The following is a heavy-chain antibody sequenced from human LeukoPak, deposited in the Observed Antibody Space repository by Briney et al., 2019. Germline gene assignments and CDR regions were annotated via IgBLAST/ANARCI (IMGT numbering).Heavy chain of an antibody. CDR1: GFTFSNDD. J-gene: IGHJ4*02. D-gene: IGHD6-13*01. V-gene: IGHV3-7*03. Sequence: GGSLRLSCAASGFTFSNDDMNWVRQAPGKGLEWVANIKQDGSEKYYVDSVKGRFTISRDNSKNTLYLQMNSLRAEDTAVYYCAKGYSSSWYYFDYWGQGTLVTVSS. CDR2: IKQDGSEK. CDR3: AKGYSSSWYYFDY.